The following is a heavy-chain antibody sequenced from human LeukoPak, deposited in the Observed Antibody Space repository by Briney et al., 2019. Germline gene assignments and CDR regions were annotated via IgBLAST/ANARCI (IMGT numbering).Heavy chain of an antibody. CDR2: INHSGST. J-gene: IGHJ5*02. Sequence: SETLSLTCAVDGGSFSGYYWSWIRQPPGKGLEWIGEINHSGSTNYNPSLKSRVTISVDTSKDQFSLKLSSVTAADTAVYYCAGEAVAVSVVWFDPWGQGTLVTVSS. V-gene: IGHV4-34*01. CDR3: AGEAVAVSVVWFDP. D-gene: IGHD6-19*01. CDR1: GGSFSGYY.